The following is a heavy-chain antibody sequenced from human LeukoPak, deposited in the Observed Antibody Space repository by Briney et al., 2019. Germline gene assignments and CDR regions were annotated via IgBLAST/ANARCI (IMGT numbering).Heavy chain of an antibody. V-gene: IGHV4-34*01. J-gene: IGHJ5*02. CDR1: GGSFSGYY. CDR3: ASLDCSGGSCSSFDP. D-gene: IGHD2-15*01. Sequence: SETLSLTCAVYGGSFSGYYWSWIRQPPGRGLEWIGEINHSGSTNYNPSLKSRVTISVDTSKNQFSLKLSSVTAADTAVYYCASLDCSGGSCSSFDPWGQGTLVTVSS. CDR2: INHSGST.